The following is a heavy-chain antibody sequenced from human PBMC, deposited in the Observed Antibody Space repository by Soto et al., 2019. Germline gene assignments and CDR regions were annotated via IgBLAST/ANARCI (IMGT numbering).Heavy chain of an antibody. CDR2: ISYDGSNK. Sequence: GGSLRLSCAASGFTFSSYAMHWVRQAPGKGLEWVAVISYDGSNKYYADSVKGRFTISRDNSKNTLYLQMNSLRAEDTAVYYCARAITQLAIDYWGQGTLVTVSS. CDR1: GFTFSSYA. J-gene: IGHJ4*02. V-gene: IGHV3-30-3*01. CDR3: ARAITQLAIDY. D-gene: IGHD3-16*01.